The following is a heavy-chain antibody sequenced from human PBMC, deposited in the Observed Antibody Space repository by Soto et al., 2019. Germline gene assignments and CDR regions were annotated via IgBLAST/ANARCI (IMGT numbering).Heavy chain of an antibody. V-gene: IGHV3-53*01. D-gene: IGHD3-3*01. CDR2: IYSGGST. J-gene: IGHJ6*02. CDR3: ARVYDFWSGPVPFYGMDV. Sequence: GGSLRLCCAASGFTVSSNYMSLVRQAPGKGLEWVSVIYSGGSTYYADSVKGRFTISRDNSKNTLYLQMNSLRAEDTAVYYCARVYDFWSGPVPFYGMDVWGQGTTVTVS. CDR1: GFTVSSNY.